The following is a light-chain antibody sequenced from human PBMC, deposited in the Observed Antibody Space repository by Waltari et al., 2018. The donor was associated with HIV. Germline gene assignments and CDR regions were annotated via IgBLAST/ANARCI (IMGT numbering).Light chain of an antibody. J-gene: IGLJ2*01. Sequence: SALTQPASVSGSPGQSITFSCTGTSSDVGRYDLVSCYQLHPGKAPKLIIYEVNKRPSGVSNRFSGSKSGNTASLTISGLQAEDEADYYCCSYAGPATLLFGGGTKLTVL. CDR3: CSYAGPATLL. V-gene: IGLV2-23*01. CDR2: EVN. CDR1: SSDVGRYDL.